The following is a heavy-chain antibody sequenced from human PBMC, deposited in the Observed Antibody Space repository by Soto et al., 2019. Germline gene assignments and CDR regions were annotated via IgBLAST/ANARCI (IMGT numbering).Heavy chain of an antibody. CDR1: GGSLGGHY. V-gene: IGHV4-59*11. CDR3: ARDLWGYCGTDCYPLDV. J-gene: IGHJ6*02. Sequence: SETLSLTCTVYGGSLGGHYWSWIRQPPGKGLEWIGYMYNTGSTVYNPSFQSRVTISVDTSKNQFSLKLNSVTAADTAVYYCARDLWGYCGTDCYPLDVWGQGTTVT. D-gene: IGHD2-21*02. CDR2: MYNTGST.